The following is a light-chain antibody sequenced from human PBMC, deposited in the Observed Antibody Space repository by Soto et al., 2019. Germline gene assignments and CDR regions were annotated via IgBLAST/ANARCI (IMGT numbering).Light chain of an antibody. CDR3: QQSYMDPIT. J-gene: IGKJ5*01. V-gene: IGKV1-39*01. CDR1: QSISTY. Sequence: DIQMTQSPSSLSASVGNRVTITCRASQSISTYLNWYQKKPGKAPNLLIYDASRLQSGVPSRFSGSGGGTDFTLSISSVQPEDFATYFCQQSYMDPITFGQGTRGRL. CDR2: DAS.